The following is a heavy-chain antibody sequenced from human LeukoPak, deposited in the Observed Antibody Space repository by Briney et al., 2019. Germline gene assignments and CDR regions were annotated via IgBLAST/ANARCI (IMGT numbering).Heavy chain of an antibody. CDR1: GFTFSSYA. Sequence: GGSLRLSCAASGFTFSSYAMSWIRQAPGKGLEWVSYISGSGSTIYYADSVKGRFTISKDNAKNSLYLQMNSLRAEDMAVYYCAKAYSSGWYDGDYWGQGTLVTVSS. CDR2: ISGSGSTI. D-gene: IGHD6-19*01. J-gene: IGHJ4*02. CDR3: AKAYSSGWYDGDY. V-gene: IGHV3-11*04.